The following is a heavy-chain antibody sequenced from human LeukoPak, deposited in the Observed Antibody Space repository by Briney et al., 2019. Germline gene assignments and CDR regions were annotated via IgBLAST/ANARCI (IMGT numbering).Heavy chain of an antibody. V-gene: IGHV1-2*02. CDR3: ARGSYYGSGSHNWFDP. Sequence: ASVKVSCKASGYTFTGYYMHWVRQAPGQGLEWMGWINPNSGGTNYAQKFQGRVTMTRDTSTSTAYMELSRLRSDDTAVYYCARGSYYGSGSHNWFDPWGQGTLVTVSS. CDR2: INPNSGGT. J-gene: IGHJ5*02. D-gene: IGHD3-10*01. CDR1: GYTFTGYY.